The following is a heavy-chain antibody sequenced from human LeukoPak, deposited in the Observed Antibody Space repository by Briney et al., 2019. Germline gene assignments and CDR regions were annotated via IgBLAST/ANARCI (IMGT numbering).Heavy chain of an antibody. CDR1: GYTFTGYY. Sequence: ASVKVSCKASGYTFTGYYMHWVRQAPGQGLEWMGWINPNSGGTNYAQKFQGRVTMTRDTSISTAYMELSRLRSDDTAVYYRARDLGIAAAGISLPDYWGQGTLVTVSS. D-gene: IGHD6-13*01. J-gene: IGHJ4*02. CDR3: ARDLGIAAAGISLPDY. CDR2: INPNSGGT. V-gene: IGHV1-2*02.